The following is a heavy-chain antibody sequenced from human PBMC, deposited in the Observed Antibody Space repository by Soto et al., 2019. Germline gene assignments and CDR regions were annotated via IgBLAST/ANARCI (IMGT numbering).Heavy chain of an antibody. CDR3: AIEPRKHSSGWDVYYYYGMDV. CDR2: ISAYNGNT. CDR1: GYTFTSYG. Sequence: QVQLVQSGAEVKKPGASVKVSCKASGYTFTSYGISWVRQAPGQGLEWMGWISAYNGNTNYAQKLQGRVTMTTDTSTSTAYMELRSLRSDDTAVYYCAIEPRKHSSGWDVYYYYGMDVWGQGTTVTVSS. D-gene: IGHD6-19*01. V-gene: IGHV1-18*01. J-gene: IGHJ6*02.